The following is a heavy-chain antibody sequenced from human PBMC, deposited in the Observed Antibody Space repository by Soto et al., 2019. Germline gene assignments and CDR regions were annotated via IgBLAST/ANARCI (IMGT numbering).Heavy chain of an antibody. J-gene: IGHJ4*02. D-gene: IGHD3-9*01. CDR1: GFTFSNYG. V-gene: IGHV3-23*01. CDR3: AKDHVLRYFDWPNY. Sequence: GGSLRLSCVASGFTFSNYGMSWVRQAPGKGLEWVAAINGSGGSTYYADSVKGRFTISRDNSKNTLYLQMSSLRAEDTAVYYCAKDHVLRYFDWPNYWGQGTLVTVSS. CDR2: INGSGGST.